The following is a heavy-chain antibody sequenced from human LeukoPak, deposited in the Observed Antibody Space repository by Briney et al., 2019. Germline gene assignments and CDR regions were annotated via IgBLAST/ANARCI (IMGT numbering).Heavy chain of an antibody. J-gene: IGHJ4*02. D-gene: IGHD3-9*01. V-gene: IGHV3-30*02. Sequence: GGSLRLSCAASGFTFSSYGIHWVRQAPGKGLEWVAFIRYDGSNKYYTDSVKGRFTISRDNSKNTLYLQMNSLRAEDTAVYYCAKAANYDILTGYYLDYWGQGTLVTVSS. CDR3: AKAANYDILTGYYLDY. CDR1: GFTFSSYG. CDR2: IRYDGSNK.